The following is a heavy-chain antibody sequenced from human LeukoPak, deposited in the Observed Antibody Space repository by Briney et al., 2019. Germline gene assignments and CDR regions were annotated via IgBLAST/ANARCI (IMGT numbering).Heavy chain of an antibody. J-gene: IGHJ4*02. CDR2: IYYSGST. Sequence: SETLSLTCAVYGGSFSGYYWSWIRQPPGKGLEWIGYIYYSGSTNYNPSLKSRVAISLDTSKNQFSLKLSSVTAADTAIYYCARGRPDFWTNFYTYFLDSWGQGTLVTVSS. V-gene: IGHV4-59*13. CDR1: GGSFSGYY. D-gene: IGHD3/OR15-3a*01. CDR3: ARGRPDFWTNFYTYFLDS.